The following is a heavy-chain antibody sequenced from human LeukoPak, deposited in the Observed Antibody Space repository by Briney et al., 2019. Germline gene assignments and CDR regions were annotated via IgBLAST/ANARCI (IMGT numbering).Heavy chain of an antibody. V-gene: IGHV3-23*01. Sequence: GESLRLSCAASGFTFSNYVMIWVRQAPGKGLEWVSGITASGDSTYYGDSVKGRFTMSRDNSKNTVYLQMNSLRVDDTAVYYCAKGRVLWFGEFESWGQGTLVTVSS. CDR2: ITASGDST. D-gene: IGHD3-10*01. J-gene: IGHJ5*01. CDR1: GFTFSNYV. CDR3: AKGRVLWFGEFES.